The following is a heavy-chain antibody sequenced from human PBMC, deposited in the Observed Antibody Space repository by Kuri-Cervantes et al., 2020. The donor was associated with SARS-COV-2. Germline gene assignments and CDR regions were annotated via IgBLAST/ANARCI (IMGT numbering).Heavy chain of an antibody. V-gene: IGHV4-34*01. Sequence: ETLSLTCAVYGGSFSTYYCSWIRQPPGKGLEWIGEINHSGSTNYKPTLKSRATMSVDTSKNQFSLKLSSVTAADTAVYYCARGRSVFDPWGQGTLVTVSS. CDR3: ARGRSVFDP. CDR2: INHSGST. J-gene: IGHJ5*02. CDR1: GGSFSTYY.